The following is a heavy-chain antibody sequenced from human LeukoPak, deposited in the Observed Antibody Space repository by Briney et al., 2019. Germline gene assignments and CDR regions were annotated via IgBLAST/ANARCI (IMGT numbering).Heavy chain of an antibody. CDR1: GGSISSYY. D-gene: IGHD6-19*01. Sequence: KPSETLSLTCTVSGGSISSYYWSWIRQPAGKGLEWIGRIYTSGSTNYNPSLKSRVTISVDTSKNQFSLKLSSVTAADTAVYFCARQLRGEAVAGHLQPFDYWGQGTLVTVSS. V-gene: IGHV4-4*07. CDR3: ARQLRGEAVAGHLQPFDY. CDR2: IYTSGST. J-gene: IGHJ4*02.